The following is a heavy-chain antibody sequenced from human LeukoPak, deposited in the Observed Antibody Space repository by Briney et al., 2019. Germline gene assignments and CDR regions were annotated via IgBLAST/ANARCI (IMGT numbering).Heavy chain of an antibody. CDR2: IYYSGST. V-gene: IGHV4-39*07. CDR3: ARVHKVLRYFDWHNWFDP. J-gene: IGHJ5*02. Sequence: SETLSLTCTVSGGSISSSSYYWGWIRQPPGKGLEWIGSIYYSGSTYYNPSLKSRVTISVDTSKNQFSLKLSSVTAADTAVYYCARVHKVLRYFDWHNWFDPWGQGTLVTVSS. D-gene: IGHD3-9*01. CDR1: GGSISSSSYY.